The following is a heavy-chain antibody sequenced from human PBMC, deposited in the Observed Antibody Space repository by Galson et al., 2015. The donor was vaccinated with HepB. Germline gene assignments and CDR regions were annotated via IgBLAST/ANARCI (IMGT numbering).Heavy chain of an antibody. CDR2: IDWGGDK. CDR1: GFSLSTRGMC. J-gene: IGHJ4*02. Sequence: PALVKPTQTLTLACTFSGFSLSTRGMCVSWIRQPPGKALEWLALIDWGGDKYYNTSLKTRLTISKDTSKNQVVLTMTNMDPVDTATYYCARREMGQLGHFDYWGQGTLVTVSS. V-gene: IGHV2-70*01. D-gene: IGHD6-6*01. CDR3: ARREMGQLGHFDY.